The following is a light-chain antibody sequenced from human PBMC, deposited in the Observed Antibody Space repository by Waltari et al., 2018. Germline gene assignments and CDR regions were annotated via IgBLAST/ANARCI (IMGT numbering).Light chain of an antibody. CDR3: SSYTRSNTYV. CDR1: SSDVGAYNF. V-gene: IGLV2-14*01. J-gene: IGLJ1*01. Sequence: QSALTQPASVSGSPGQSITISCTGTSSDVGAYNFVSWYQQHPDKAPKLMIYEVSNRPLGVPNRFSGSKLGNTASLTISALQAEDEADYHCSSYTRSNTYVFGAGTKVTVL. CDR2: EVS.